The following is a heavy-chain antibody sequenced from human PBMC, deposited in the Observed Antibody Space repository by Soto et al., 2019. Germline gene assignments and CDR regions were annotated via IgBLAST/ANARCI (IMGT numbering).Heavy chain of an antibody. J-gene: IGHJ4*02. Sequence: SETLSLTCTVSGGSITSGGFYWGWIRQPPGMGLEWIGDIYYTGSTFYNPSLKSRVTMSVDTSKNLFSLRLTSVTAADTAVYYCAQQWLDGYFFDFWGQGTLVTVSS. CDR3: AQQWLDGYFFDF. CDR2: IYYTGST. D-gene: IGHD6-19*01. CDR1: GGSITSGGFY. V-gene: IGHV4-39*01.